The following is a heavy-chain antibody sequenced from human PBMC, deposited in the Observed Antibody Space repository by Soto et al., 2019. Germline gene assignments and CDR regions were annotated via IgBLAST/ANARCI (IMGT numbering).Heavy chain of an antibody. J-gene: IGHJ3*02. CDR2: VYTSGTT. CDR1: GASMNTYF. Sequence: QVQLQESGPGLVKPSETLSLTCSVSGASMNTYFWSWIRQPAGKGLEWIGRVYTSGTTNYNHSLKSRVTMSVDTSKKQVSLKLSSLTAAYTGLYYCARDEPDTGEGFDIWGQGTMVTVSS. V-gene: IGHV4-4*07. CDR3: ARDEPDTGEGFDI. D-gene: IGHD3-10*01.